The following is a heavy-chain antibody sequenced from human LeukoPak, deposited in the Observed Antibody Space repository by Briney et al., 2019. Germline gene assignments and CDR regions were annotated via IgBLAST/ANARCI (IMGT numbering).Heavy chain of an antibody. CDR1: GGSISSYY. Sequence: PSETLSLTCTVSGGSISSYYWSWIRQPPGKGLEWIGYIYYSGSTYYNPSLKSRVTISVDTSKNQFSLKLSSVTAADTAVYYCARDASYCSSTSCYRIVTARPSDAFDIWGQGTMVTVSS. D-gene: IGHD2-2*01. CDR2: IYYSGST. CDR3: ARDASYCSSTSCYRIVTARPSDAFDI. V-gene: IGHV4-59*12. J-gene: IGHJ3*02.